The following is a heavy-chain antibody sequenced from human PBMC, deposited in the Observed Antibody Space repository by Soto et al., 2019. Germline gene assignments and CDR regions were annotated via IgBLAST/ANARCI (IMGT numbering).Heavy chain of an antibody. CDR1: GGSFSGYY. Sequence: QVQLQQWGAGLLKPSETLSLTCAVYGGSFSGYYWTWIRQPPGTGLEWIGEINHSGSTNYNPSLKSRVTISVGTTKNQFSLMLTSVTAADAAVYYCARDKITGLFDYWGQGTLVTVSS. CDR3: ARDKITGLFDY. CDR2: INHSGST. D-gene: IGHD2-8*02. V-gene: IGHV4-34*01. J-gene: IGHJ4*02.